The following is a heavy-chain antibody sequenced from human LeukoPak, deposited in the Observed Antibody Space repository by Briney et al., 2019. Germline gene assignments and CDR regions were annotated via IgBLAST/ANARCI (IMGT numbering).Heavy chain of an antibody. CDR1: GGSISSYY. CDR2: IYYSGST. V-gene: IGHV4-59*08. Sequence: SETLSLTCTVSGGSISSYYWSWIRQPPGKGLEWIGYIYYSGSTNYNPSLKSQVTISVDTSKNQFSLKLSSVTAADTAVYYCASRTIDGYYFDYWGQGTLVTVSS. CDR3: ASRTIDGYYFDY. J-gene: IGHJ4*02. D-gene: IGHD3-3*01.